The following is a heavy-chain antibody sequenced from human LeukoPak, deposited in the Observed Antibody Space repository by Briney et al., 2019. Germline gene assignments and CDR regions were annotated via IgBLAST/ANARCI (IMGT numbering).Heavy chain of an antibody. J-gene: IGHJ4*02. V-gene: IGHV4-38-2*01. CDR1: GYSISSGYY. Sequence: SETLSLTCAVSGYSISSGYYWGWIRQPPGNGLEWIGSIYHSGSTYYNPSLKSRVTISVDTSKNQFSLKLSSVTAADTAVYYFAIRTTTVTVELDYWGQGTLVTVSS. D-gene: IGHD4-17*01. CDR3: AIRTTTVTVELDY. CDR2: IYHSGST.